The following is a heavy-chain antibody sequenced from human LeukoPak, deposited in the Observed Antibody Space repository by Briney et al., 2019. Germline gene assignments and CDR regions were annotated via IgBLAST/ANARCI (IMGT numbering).Heavy chain of an antibody. CDR2: IYYSGST. Sequence: SSETLSLTCTVSGGSISSSSYYWGWLRQPPGKGLEWIGSIYYSGSTYYNPSLKSRVTISVDRSKNQFSLKLSSVTAADTAVYYCASVPPPAAKYYYYYYMDVWGKGTTVTVSS. D-gene: IGHD2-2*01. J-gene: IGHJ6*03. CDR3: ASVPPPAAKYYYYYYMDV. CDR1: GGSISSSSYY. V-gene: IGHV4-39*07.